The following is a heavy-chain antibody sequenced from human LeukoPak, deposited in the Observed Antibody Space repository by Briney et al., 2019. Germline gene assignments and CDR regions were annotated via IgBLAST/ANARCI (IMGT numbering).Heavy chain of an antibody. Sequence: SETLSLTCAVSGGSFSGYYWSWIRQPPGKGLEWIGEINHSGSTNYNPSLKSRVTISVDTSKNQFSLKLSSVTAADTAVYYCARGPPGRLGYWGQGTLVTVSS. CDR1: GGSFSGYY. CDR2: INHSGST. CDR3: ARGPPGRLGY. V-gene: IGHV4-34*01. J-gene: IGHJ4*02. D-gene: IGHD6-19*01.